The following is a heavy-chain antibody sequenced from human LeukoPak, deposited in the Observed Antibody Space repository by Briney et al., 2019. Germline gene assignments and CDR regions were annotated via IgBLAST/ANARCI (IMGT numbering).Heavy chain of an antibody. CDR1: GYTFTGYY. J-gene: IGHJ4*02. CDR2: INPNSGGT. V-gene: IGHV1-2*02. Sequence: ASVKVSCKASGYTFTGYYMHWVRQAPGQGLEWMGWINPNSGGTNYAQKFQGRVTMTRDTSISTAYMELSRLRSDDTAVYYCAGNVYDFWSGSYWVHWGQGTLVTVSS. CDR3: AGNVYDFWSGSYWVH. D-gene: IGHD3-3*01.